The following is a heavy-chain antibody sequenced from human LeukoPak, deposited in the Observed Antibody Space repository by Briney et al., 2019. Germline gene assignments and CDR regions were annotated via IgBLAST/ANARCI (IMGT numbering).Heavy chain of an antibody. CDR1: GYTFTDYS. CDR3: ARDAIAAAGAGA. J-gene: IGHJ4*02. CDR2: INPNSGDT. V-gene: IGHV1-2*02. Sequence: ASVKVSCKAPGYTFTDYSLHWVRPAPGQGLEWMGWINPNSGDTDYTQKFQGRVTMTRDTSISTAYLEVSRLTSDDTAVYFCARDAIAAAGAGAWGQGTLVTVSS. D-gene: IGHD6-13*01.